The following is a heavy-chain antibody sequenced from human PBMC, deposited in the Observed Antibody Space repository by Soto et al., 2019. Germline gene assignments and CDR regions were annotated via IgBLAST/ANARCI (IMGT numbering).Heavy chain of an antibody. CDR3: TTDSYITSIIVRFDY. J-gene: IGHJ4*01. D-gene: IGHD3-22*01. CDR1: GFTFSNAW. CDR2: VKSKNDGGTT. V-gene: IGHV3-15*07. Sequence: GGSLRLSCAASGFTFSNAWIIWVRQAPGKGLEWVGRVKSKNDGGTTDFAAPVKGRFAISRDDSKNMVYLEMNSLQTEDTAIYYCTTDSYITSIIVRFDYWGHGTLVTVSS.